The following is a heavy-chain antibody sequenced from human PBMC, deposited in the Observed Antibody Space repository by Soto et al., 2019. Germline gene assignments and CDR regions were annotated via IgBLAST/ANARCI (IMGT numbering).Heavy chain of an antibody. CDR3: ARDQGNCSGGSCYSSLNWFDP. CDR2: IYYSGST. Sequence: ETLSLTCTVSGGSVSSGSYYWSWIRQPPGKGLEWIGYIYYSGSTNYNPSLKSRVTISVDTSKNQFSLKLSSVTAADTAVYYCARDQGNCSGGSCYSSLNWFDPWGQGTPVTVSS. D-gene: IGHD2-15*01. V-gene: IGHV4-61*01. CDR1: GGSVSSGSYY. J-gene: IGHJ5*02.